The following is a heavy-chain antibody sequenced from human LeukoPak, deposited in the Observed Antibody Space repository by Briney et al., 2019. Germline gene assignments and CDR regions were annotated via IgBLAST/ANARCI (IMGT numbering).Heavy chain of an antibody. Sequence: GGSLRLSCAASGFTFSSYEMKWVRQAPGKGLEWVSYISTSGDSLYYADSVKGRFTISRDNARNPLYLQMNSLRAEDTAIYYCARMAVAGQYNDYWGQGTLVTVSS. V-gene: IGHV3-48*03. CDR3: ARMAVAGQYNDY. CDR2: ISTSGDSL. D-gene: IGHD6-19*01. CDR1: GFTFSSYE. J-gene: IGHJ4*02.